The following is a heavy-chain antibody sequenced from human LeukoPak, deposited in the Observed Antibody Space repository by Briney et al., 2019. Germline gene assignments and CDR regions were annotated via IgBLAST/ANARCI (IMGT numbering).Heavy chain of an antibody. CDR1: GGSISSSSYY. Sequence: SETLSLTCTVSGGSISSSSYYWGWIRQPPGKGLEWIGSIYYSGSTYYNPSLKSRVTISVDTSKNQFSLKLISVSGADTAVYYCARGRLNSGYDLFIWGQGTLVTVSS. J-gene: IGHJ4*02. D-gene: IGHD5-12*01. CDR2: IYYSGST. CDR3: ARGRLNSGYDLFI. V-gene: IGHV4-39*07.